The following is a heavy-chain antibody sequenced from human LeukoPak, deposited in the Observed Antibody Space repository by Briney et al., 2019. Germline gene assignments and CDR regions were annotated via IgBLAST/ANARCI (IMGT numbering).Heavy chain of an antibody. J-gene: IGHJ6*02. Sequence: SETLSLTCAVYGGSFSGYYWSWIRQPPGKGLEWVGEINHSGSTNYNPSLKSRVTISVDTSKNQFSLKLSSVTAADTAVYYCARGAAPYYYGMDVWGQGTTVTVSS. V-gene: IGHV4-34*01. CDR2: INHSGST. CDR1: GGSFSGYY. D-gene: IGHD2-15*01. CDR3: ARGAAPYYYGMDV.